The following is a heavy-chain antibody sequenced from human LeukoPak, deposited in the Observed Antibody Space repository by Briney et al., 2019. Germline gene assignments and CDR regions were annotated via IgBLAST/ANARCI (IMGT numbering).Heavy chain of an antibody. J-gene: IGHJ5*02. D-gene: IGHD3-22*01. V-gene: IGHV4-31*03. Sequence: PSQTLSLTCTVSGDSMTSGGYYWVWIRQHPGKGLEWIGFIYYRGSTYYNPSLKSRVTISVDTSKNQFSLKLSSVTAADTAVYYCARAPTYYYDSSGARGFDPWGQGTLVTVSS. CDR1: GDSMTSGGYY. CDR2: IYYRGST. CDR3: ARAPTYYYDSSGARGFDP.